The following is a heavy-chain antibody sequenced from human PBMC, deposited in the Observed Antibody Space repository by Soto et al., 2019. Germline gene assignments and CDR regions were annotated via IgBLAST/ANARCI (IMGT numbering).Heavy chain of an antibody. CDR3: AHLPWQHLWPRAPVVY. CDR2: IYWDDDK. D-gene: IGHD5-18*01. J-gene: IGHJ4*02. V-gene: IGHV2-5*02. CDR1: GFSLSTSGVG. Sequence: QITLKGSGPTLVKPTQTLTLTCTFSGFSLSTSGVGVGWIRQPPGKALEWLGIIYWDDDKRYSPSLKSRVTITKDTSKNQLVLTMTNMDPVDTATYYCAHLPWQHLWPRAPVVYWGQGTPVTVSS.